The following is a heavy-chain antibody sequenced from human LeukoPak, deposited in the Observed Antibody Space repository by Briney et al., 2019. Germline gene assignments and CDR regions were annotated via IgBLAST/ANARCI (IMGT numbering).Heavy chain of an antibody. D-gene: IGHD2-2*01. CDR1: GGSISSSNW. CDR3: ARAPGGYCSSTSCRLDY. CDR2: IYHSGST. J-gene: IGHJ4*02. Sequence: SDTLTLTCADSGGSISSSNWWSWVRQPPGKGLEWIGEIYHSGSTNYNPSLKSRVTISVDKSKNQFSLKLSSVTAADTAVYYCARAPGGYCSSTSCRLDYWGQGTLVTVSS. V-gene: IGHV4-4*02.